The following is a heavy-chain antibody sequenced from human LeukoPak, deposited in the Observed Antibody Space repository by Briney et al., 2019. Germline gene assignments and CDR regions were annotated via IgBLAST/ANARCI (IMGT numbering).Heavy chain of an antibody. D-gene: IGHD1-1*01. CDR3: AIRSTGNYNWFEP. V-gene: IGHV4-59*04. J-gene: IGHJ5*02. CDR1: GGSISSYY. CDR2: IYHGGST. Sequence: SETLSLTCTVSGGSISSYYWSWIRQPPGMGLEWIGYIYHGGSTYYNPSLNSRVTISIDTAKNHFSLKLSSVTAADTAVYFCAIRSTGNYNWFEPWGPRSLVTVSS.